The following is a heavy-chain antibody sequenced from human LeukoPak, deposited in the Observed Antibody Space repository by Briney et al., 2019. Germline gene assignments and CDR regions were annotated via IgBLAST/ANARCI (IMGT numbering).Heavy chain of an antibody. D-gene: IGHD6-13*01. J-gene: IGHJ4*02. CDR1: GFTFSSYS. CDR2: ISSSSSTI. V-gene: IGHV3-48*04. CDR3: ASGRDLYSSSWRNDY. Sequence: GGSLRLSCAASGFTFSSYSMNWVRQAPGKGLEWVSYISSSSSTIYYADSVKGRFTISRDNAKNSLYLQMNSLRAEDTAVYYCASGRDLYSSSWRNDYWGQGTLVTVSS.